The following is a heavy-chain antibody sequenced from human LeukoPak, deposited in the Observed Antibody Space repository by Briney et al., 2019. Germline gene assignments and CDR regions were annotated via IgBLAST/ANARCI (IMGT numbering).Heavy chain of an antibody. J-gene: IGHJ4*02. D-gene: IGHD2-2*01. CDR1: GFTFSSYA. CDR2: ISYDGSNK. CDR3: ARDRDCSSTSCFQGLDY. V-gene: IGHV3-30*04. Sequence: GGSLRLSCAASGFTFSSYAMHWVRQAPGKGLEWVAVISYDGSNKYYADSVKGRFTISRDNSKNTLYLQMNSLRAEDTAVYYCARDRDCSSTSCFQGLDYWGREPWSPSPQ.